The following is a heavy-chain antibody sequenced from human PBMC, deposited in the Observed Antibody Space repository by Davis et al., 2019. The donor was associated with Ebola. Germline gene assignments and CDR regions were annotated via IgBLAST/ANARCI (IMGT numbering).Heavy chain of an antibody. V-gene: IGHV3-30*02. J-gene: IGHJ6*04. Sequence: GESLKISCAASGFTFSSYGMHWVRQAPGKGLEWAALIRYDGSSKYYADSVKGRFTISRDNSKNTLYLQMNSLRAEDTAVYYCAKGVTIPDVWGKGTTVTVSS. CDR1: GFTFSSYG. CDR3: AKGVTIPDV. D-gene: IGHD4-17*01. CDR2: IRYDGSSK.